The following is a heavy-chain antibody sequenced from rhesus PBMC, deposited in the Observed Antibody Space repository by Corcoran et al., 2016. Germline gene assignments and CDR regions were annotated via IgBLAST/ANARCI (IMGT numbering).Heavy chain of an antibody. V-gene: IGHV4-122*02. CDR2: ISYSGST. CDR3: ARERDIWTGYPIDY. Sequence: QVQLQESGPGLVKPSETLSLTCTVSGGSISSSYFYWSWIRQAPGTGLEWSGYISYSGSTSYNPALKRRVTMSRDTSKSQFSLKLNSVTAADTAVYYCARERDIWTGYPIDYWGQGVLVTVSS. D-gene: IGHD3-3*01. CDR1: GGSISSSYFY. J-gene: IGHJ4*01.